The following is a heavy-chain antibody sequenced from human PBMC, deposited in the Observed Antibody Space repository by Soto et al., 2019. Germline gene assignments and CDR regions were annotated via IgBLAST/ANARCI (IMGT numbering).Heavy chain of an antibody. CDR3: AREEYYYGSGALFDY. Sequence: QVQLVQSGAEVKKPGSSVKVSCKASGGTFSSYTISWVRQAPGQGLEWMGRIIPILGIANYAQKFQGRVTITADKSTSTAYMELSSLRSEDTAVYYCAREEYYYGSGALFDYWGQGPLVTVSS. CDR2: IIPILGIA. D-gene: IGHD3-10*01. V-gene: IGHV1-69*08. CDR1: GGTFSSYT. J-gene: IGHJ4*02.